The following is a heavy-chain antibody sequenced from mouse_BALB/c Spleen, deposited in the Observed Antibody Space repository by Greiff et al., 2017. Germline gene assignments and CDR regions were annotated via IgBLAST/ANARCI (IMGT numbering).Heavy chain of an antibody. J-gene: IGHJ4*01. Sequence: EVKLVESGGGLVQPGGSRKLSCAASGFTFSSFGMHWVRQAPEKGLEWVAYISSGSSTIYYADTVKGRFTISRDNPKNTLFLQTTSLRSEDTAMYYCARKGSTSYAMDYWGQGTSVTVSS. V-gene: IGHV5-17*02. CDR3: ARKGSTSYAMDY. CDR1: GFTFSSFG. CDR2: ISSGSSTI. D-gene: IGHD2-1*01.